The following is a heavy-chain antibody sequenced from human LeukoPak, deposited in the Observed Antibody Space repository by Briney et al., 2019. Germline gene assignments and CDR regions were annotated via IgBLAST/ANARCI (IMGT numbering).Heavy chain of an antibody. J-gene: IGHJ3*02. CDR1: GFTFSSYE. Sequence: GGSLRLSCAASGFTFSSYEMNWVRQAPGKGLEWVSYISSSGSTIYYADSVKGRFTISRDNAKNSLYLQMNSLRAEDTAVYYCARTVLLWFRRQHDAFDIWGQGTMVTVSS. V-gene: IGHV3-48*03. CDR3: ARTVLLWFRRQHDAFDI. D-gene: IGHD3-10*01. CDR2: ISSSGSTI.